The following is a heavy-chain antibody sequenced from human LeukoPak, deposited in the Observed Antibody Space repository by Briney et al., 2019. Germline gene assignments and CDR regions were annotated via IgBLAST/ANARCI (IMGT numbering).Heavy chain of an antibody. D-gene: IGHD3-3*01. CDR1: GYTLTELS. Sequence: ASVKVSCKVSGYTLTELSMHWVRQAPGKGLEWMGGFNPEDGETIYAQKFQGRVTMTEDTSTDTAYMELSSLRSEDTAVYYCATETDFWSGYTFWGQGTLVTVSS. V-gene: IGHV1-24*01. CDR3: ATETDFWSGYTF. CDR2: FNPEDGET. J-gene: IGHJ4*02.